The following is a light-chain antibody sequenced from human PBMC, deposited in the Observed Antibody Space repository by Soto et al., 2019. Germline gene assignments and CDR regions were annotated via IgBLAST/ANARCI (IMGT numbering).Light chain of an antibody. CDR3: CSYAGHSTFHNV. CDR1: SSDVGSYNL. V-gene: IGLV2-23*02. Sequence: QSALTQPAYVSGSPGQSITISCTGTSSDVGSYNLVSWFQQCPGTAPKLLIFEDTKRPSGISNRFSGSKSGNTASLTISGLQAEEEADYYCCSYAGHSTFHNVFGTGTKLTDL. CDR2: EDT. J-gene: IGLJ1*01.